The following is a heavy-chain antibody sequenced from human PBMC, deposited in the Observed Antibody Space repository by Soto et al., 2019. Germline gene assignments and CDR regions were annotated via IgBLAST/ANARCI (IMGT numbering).Heavy chain of an antibody. J-gene: IGHJ6*02. CDR3: ARVTYSSSAAPFRYDGVAG. Sequence: QVQLVESGGGVVQPGRSLRLSCAASGFTFSSYGMHWVRQAPGKGLEWVAVIWYDGGNKHYADSVKGRFTISRDNSKNTLYLQMKSLRAEDTAVYYCARVTYSSSAAPFRYDGVAGWGQGTTVTVSS. D-gene: IGHD6-6*01. CDR2: IWYDGGNK. CDR1: GFTFSSYG. V-gene: IGHV3-33*01.